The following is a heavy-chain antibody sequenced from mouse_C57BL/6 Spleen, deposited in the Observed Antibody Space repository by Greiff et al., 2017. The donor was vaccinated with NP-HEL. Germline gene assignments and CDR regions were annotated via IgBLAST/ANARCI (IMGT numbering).Heavy chain of an antibody. CDR3: AREPPYYFDY. CDR2: INPNNGGT. V-gene: IGHV1-26*01. J-gene: IGHJ2*01. CDR1: GYTFTDYY. Sequence: EVQLQQSGPELVKPGASVKISCKASGYTFTDYYMNWVKQSHGKSLEWIGDINPNNGGTSYNQKFKGKATLTVDKSSSTAYMELRSLTSEDSVVYYCAREPPYYFDYWGQGTTLTVSS.